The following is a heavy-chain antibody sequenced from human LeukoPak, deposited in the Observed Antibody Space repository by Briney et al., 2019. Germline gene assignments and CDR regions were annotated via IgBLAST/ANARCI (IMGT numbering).Heavy chain of an antibody. V-gene: IGHV4-59*02. CDR2: IFHTGTT. CDR1: GDSVNTYY. CDR3: VGYGVDNNWAQAFDI. Sequence: SETLSLTCSVSGDSVNTYYWNWIRQSPGGALEWIGYIFHTGTTNYNPSPRSRVTMSVDTSKTQFSLKLNAVTAGDTAVYFCVGYGVDNNWAQAFDIWGQGTTVTISS. J-gene: IGHJ3*02. D-gene: IGHD1-1*01.